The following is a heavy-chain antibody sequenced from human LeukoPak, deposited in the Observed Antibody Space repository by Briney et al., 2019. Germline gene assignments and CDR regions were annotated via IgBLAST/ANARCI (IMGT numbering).Heavy chain of an antibody. CDR3: ARDWSGSGSYYSPYYYYFYMDV. J-gene: IGHJ6*03. CDR1: GYTFTSYD. Sequence: ASVKVSCKASGYTFTSYDISWVRQAPGQGLEWMGWINAYNGNTNYAQKFQGRVTMTTDTSTSTGYMELRSLRSDDTAVYYCARDWSGSGSYYSPYYYYFYMDVWGKGTTVTVSS. CDR2: INAYNGNT. D-gene: IGHD3-10*01. V-gene: IGHV1-18*01.